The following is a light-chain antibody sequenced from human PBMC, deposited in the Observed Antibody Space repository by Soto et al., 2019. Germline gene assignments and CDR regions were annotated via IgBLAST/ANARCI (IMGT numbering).Light chain of an antibody. J-gene: IGLJ3*02. CDR1: SSDVGGYNY. V-gene: IGLV2-14*01. CDR3: SSYTSSTILV. Sequence: QSALTQPASVSGSPGQSITISCTGTSSDVGGYNYVSWYQQHPGIAPKLMIYEVSNRPSGVSDRFSGSKSGNTASLTISGLQAEDEADYYCSSYTSSTILVFGGGTKLTVL. CDR2: EVS.